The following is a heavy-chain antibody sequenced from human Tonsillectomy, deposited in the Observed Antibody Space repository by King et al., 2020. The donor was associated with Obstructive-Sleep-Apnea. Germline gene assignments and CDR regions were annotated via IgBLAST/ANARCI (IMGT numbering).Heavy chain of an antibody. Sequence: QLQESGPGLVKPSETLSLTCTVSGGSISSSSCYWGWIRQPPGKGLEWIGNIYYSGSTYYNPSLKSRVTISVDASKNQFSLKLSSVTAADTAGYYCARDGGLDYSNFDYWGQGTLVTVSS. D-gene: IGHD4-11*01. CDR3: ARDGGLDYSNFDY. CDR1: GGSISSSSCY. CDR2: IYYSGST. V-gene: IGHV4-39*07. J-gene: IGHJ4*02.